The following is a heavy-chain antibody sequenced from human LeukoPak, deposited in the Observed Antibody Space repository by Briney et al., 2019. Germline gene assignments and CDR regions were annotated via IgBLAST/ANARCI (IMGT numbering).Heavy chain of an antibody. D-gene: IGHD5-18*01. CDR1: GFTFSSYS. CDR2: ISSSSSTI. Sequence: HPGGSLRLSCAASGFTFSSYSMNWVRQAPGKGLEWVSYISSSSSTIYYADSVKGRFTISRDNAKNSLYLQMNSLRAEDTAVYCCARRGLDTAYWGQGTLVTVSS. V-gene: IGHV3-48*01. J-gene: IGHJ4*02. CDR3: ARRGLDTAY.